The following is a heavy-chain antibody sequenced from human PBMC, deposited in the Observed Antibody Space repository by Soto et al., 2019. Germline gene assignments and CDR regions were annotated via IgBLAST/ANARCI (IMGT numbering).Heavy chain of an antibody. J-gene: IGHJ4*02. V-gene: IGHV3-23*01. CDR1: GFIFSDYA. CDR3: AKVFYYYDSSGYYYFDY. CDR2: LSGSGSTI. Sequence: GGSLRLSCAASGFIFSDYAMNWVRQAPGKGLEWVSGLSGSGSTIYYADSVKGRFTISRDNSKNTLYLQMSSLRAEDTAVYYCAKVFYYYDSSGYYYFDYWGQGTLVTVSS. D-gene: IGHD3-22*01.